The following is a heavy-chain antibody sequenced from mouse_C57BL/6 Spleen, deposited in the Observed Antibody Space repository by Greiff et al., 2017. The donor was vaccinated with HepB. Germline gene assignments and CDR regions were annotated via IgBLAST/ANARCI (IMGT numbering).Heavy chain of an antibody. V-gene: IGHV3-6*01. CDR2: ISYDGSN. J-gene: IGHJ3*01. Sequence: EVQVVESGPGLVKPSQSLSLTCSVTGYSITSGYYWNWIRQFPGNKLEWMGYISYDGSNNYNPSLKNRISITRDTSKNQFFLKLNSVTTEDTATYYCARDDYGENAYWGQGTLVTVSA. D-gene: IGHD2-4*01. CDR1: GYSITSGYY. CDR3: ARDDYGENAY.